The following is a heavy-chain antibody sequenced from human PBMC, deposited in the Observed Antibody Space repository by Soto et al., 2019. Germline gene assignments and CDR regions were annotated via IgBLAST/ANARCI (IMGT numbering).Heavy chain of an antibody. CDR1: GGSFSGYY. CDR3: ARGVDCSGGSCYSDWFDP. J-gene: IGHJ5*02. CDR2: INHSGST. Sequence: SETLSLTCAVYGGSFSGYYWSWIRQPPGKGLEWIGEINHSGSTNYNPSLKSRVTISVDTSKNQFSLKLSSVTAADTAVYYCARGVDCSGGSCYSDWFDPWGQGTLVTVSS. D-gene: IGHD2-15*01. V-gene: IGHV4-34*01.